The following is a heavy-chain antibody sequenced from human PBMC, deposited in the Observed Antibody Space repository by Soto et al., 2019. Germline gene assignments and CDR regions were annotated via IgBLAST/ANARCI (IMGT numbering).Heavy chain of an antibody. D-gene: IGHD1-1*01. Sequence: PSETLSLTCTVSGGSISSGGYYWSWIRQHPGKGLEWIGYIYYSGSTYYNPSLKSRVTISVDTSKNQFSLKLSSVTAADTAVYYCARGGDWTDAGHSWGQGTLVTVSS. CDR3: ARGGDWTDAGHS. CDR1: GGSISSGGYY. V-gene: IGHV4-31*03. CDR2: IYYSGST. J-gene: IGHJ4*02.